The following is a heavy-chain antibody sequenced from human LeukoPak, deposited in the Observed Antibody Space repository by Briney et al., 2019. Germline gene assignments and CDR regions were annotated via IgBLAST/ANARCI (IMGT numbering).Heavy chain of an antibody. CDR2: MSSSSTYI. D-gene: IGHD2-2*01. CDR3: ARVSSSYDMDV. J-gene: IGHJ6*02. CDR1: GFTLNNYR. Sequence: GGSLRLSCAASGFTLNNYRMNWVRQAPGKGLEWVSFMSSSSTYIYYADSVKGRLTISRDNVKKSLYLQMDSLRAEDTAVYYCARVSSSYDMDVWGQGTTVTVSS. V-gene: IGHV3-21*01.